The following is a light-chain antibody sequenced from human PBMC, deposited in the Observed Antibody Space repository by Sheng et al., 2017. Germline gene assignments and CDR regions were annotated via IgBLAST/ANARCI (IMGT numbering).Light chain of an antibody. CDR2: DVS. Sequence: QSALTQPASVSGSPGQSITISCTGTSSDVGAYNYVSWYQQQSGKAPKLLIYDVSNRPSGVSNRFSGSKSGNTASLTISGLQAEDEADYFCSSYSSSSTLGVFGGGTKLTVL. CDR1: SSDVGAYNY. V-gene: IGLV2-14*03. J-gene: IGLJ3*02. CDR3: SSYSSSSTLGV.